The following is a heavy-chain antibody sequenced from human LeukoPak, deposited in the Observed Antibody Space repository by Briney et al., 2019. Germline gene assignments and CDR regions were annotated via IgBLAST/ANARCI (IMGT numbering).Heavy chain of an antibody. CDR1: GFTFSSYW. Sequence: GGSLRLSCAPSGFTFSSYWMSWVREAPGEGVEWVAFIRYDGSNKYYADSVKGRFTISRDNSKNTLYLQMNSLRAEDTAVYYCAKDKYYGSGSLPGYWGQGTLVTVPS. V-gene: IGHV3-30*02. D-gene: IGHD3-10*01. J-gene: IGHJ4*02. CDR3: AKDKYYGSGSLPGY. CDR2: IRYDGSNK.